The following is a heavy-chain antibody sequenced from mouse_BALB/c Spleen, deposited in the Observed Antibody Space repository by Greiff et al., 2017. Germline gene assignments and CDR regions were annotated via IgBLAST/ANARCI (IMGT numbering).Heavy chain of an antibody. CDR1: GFSLTGYG. J-gene: IGHJ3*01. Sequence: VQLQQSGPGLVAPSQSLSITCNVSGFSLTGYGVNWVRQPPGKGLEWLGMIWGDGSTDYNSAIKSRLSISKDNSKSQVFLKMNSLQTDDTASYYSASNYSSSYGWFAYWGQGTMVTVSA. V-gene: IGHV2-6-7*01. CDR2: IWGDGST. CDR3: ASNYSSSYGWFAY. D-gene: IGHD1-1*01.